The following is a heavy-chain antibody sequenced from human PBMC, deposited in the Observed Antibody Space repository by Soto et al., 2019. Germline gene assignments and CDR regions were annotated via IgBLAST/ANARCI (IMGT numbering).Heavy chain of an antibody. CDR1: GGTFSSYA. CDR2: IIPIFGTA. CDR3: ARGPDTAMVSGNYYYGMDV. J-gene: IGHJ6*02. D-gene: IGHD5-18*01. V-gene: IGHV1-69*13. Sequence: SLKVSCKASGGTFSSYAISWVRQAPGQGLEWMGGIIPIFGTANYAQKFQGRVTITADESTSTAYMELSSLRSEDTAVYYCARGPDTAMVSGNYYYGMDVWGQGTTVTVSS.